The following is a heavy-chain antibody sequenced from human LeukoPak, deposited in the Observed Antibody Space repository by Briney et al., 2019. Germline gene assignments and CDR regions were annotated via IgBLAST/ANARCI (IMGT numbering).Heavy chain of an antibody. J-gene: IGHJ4*02. CDR2: INHSGST. CDR3: ASINPTGTWGY. Sequence: SETLSLTCAVYGGSFSGYYWSWIRQPPGKGLEWIGEINHSGSTNYNPSLKSRVTISVDTSKNQFSLKLSSVTAAGTAVYYCASINPTGTWGYWGQGTLVTVSS. V-gene: IGHV4-34*01. CDR1: GGSFSGYY. D-gene: IGHD1-1*01.